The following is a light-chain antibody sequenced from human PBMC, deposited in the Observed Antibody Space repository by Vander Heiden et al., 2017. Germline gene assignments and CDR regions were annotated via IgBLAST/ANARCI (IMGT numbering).Light chain of an antibody. CDR3: QQSYSTPRYT. V-gene: IGKV1-39*01. CDR2: GAS. CDR1: QSINSY. J-gene: IGKJ2*01. Sequence: DIQMTQSPSSLSASVGDRVTITYRASQSINSYLNWYQQKPGKAPNLLIYGASSLQSGVPSRFSGSGSGTDFTLTISSLQPEDFATYYCQQSYSTPRYTFGQGTKLEIK.